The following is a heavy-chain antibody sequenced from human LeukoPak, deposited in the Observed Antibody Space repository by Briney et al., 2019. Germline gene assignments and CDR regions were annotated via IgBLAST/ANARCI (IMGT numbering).Heavy chain of an antibody. J-gene: IGHJ4*02. CDR3: AKDISSSGRYYFDY. CDR2: ISWNSGSI. V-gene: IGHV3-9*01. CDR1: GFTFDDYA. Sequence: PGGSLRLSCAASGFTFDDYAMHWVRQAPGKGLEWVSGISWNSGSIGYADSVKGRFTISRDNAKNSLYLQMNSLRAEDTALYYCAKDISSSGRYYFDYWGQGTLVTVSS. D-gene: IGHD6-6*01.